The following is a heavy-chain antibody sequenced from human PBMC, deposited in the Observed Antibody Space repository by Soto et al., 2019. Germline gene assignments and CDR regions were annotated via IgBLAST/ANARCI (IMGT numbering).Heavy chain of an antibody. CDR1: GGSISSSSYY. Sequence: SETLSLTCTVSGGSISSSSYYWGWIRQPPGKGLEWIGSIYYSGSTYYNPSLKSRVTISVDTSKNQFSLKLSSVTAADTAVYYCARADLVHSGSYLADYYGMDVWGQGTTVTSP. J-gene: IGHJ6*02. D-gene: IGHD1-26*01. CDR2: IYYSGST. V-gene: IGHV4-39*01. CDR3: ARADLVHSGSYLADYYGMDV.